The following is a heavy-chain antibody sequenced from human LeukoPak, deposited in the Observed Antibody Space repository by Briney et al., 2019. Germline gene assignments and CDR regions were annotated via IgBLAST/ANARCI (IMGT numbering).Heavy chain of an antibody. Sequence: LGGSLRLSCAASGFTVSSNYMSWVRQAPGKGLEWVSVIYSGGSTYYADSVKGRFTISRDNPKNTLYLQMNSLRAEDTAVYYCAREARHIVVVTAIRRYYYYMDVWGKGTTVTVSS. D-gene: IGHD2-21*02. J-gene: IGHJ6*03. CDR1: GFTVSSNY. V-gene: IGHV3-53*01. CDR2: IYSGGST. CDR3: AREARHIVVVTAIRRYYYYMDV.